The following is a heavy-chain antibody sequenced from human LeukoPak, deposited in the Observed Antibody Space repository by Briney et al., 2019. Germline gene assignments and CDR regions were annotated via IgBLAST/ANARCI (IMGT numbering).Heavy chain of an antibody. D-gene: IGHD6-19*01. V-gene: IGHV1-24*01. CDR3: ATLLPAAVAQFDY. Sequence: GASVKVSCKASGYTFTDYYIHWVRQAPGQGLEWMGGFDPEDGETIYAQKFQGRVTMTEDTSTDTAYMELSSLRSEDTAVYYCATLLPAAVAQFDYWGQGTLVTVSS. CDR2: FDPEDGET. J-gene: IGHJ4*02. CDR1: GYTFTDYY.